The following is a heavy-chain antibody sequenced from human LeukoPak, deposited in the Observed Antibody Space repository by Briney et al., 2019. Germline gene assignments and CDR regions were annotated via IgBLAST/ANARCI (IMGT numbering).Heavy chain of an antibody. CDR1: GYTFTSYV. V-gene: IGHV1-3*01. CDR2: INGGNGNT. CDR3: ARGCSGGSCYLVY. J-gene: IGHJ4*02. Sequence: RASVKVSRKASGYTFTSYVMHWVRQAPGQRLEWMGWINGGNGNTKFSQQFQGRVTITRDTSASTAYMELSSLRSEDTAVYYCARGCSGGSCYLVYWGQGTLVSVSS. D-gene: IGHD2-15*01.